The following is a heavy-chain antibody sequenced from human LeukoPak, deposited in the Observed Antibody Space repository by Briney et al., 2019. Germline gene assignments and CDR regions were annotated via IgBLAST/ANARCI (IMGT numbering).Heavy chain of an antibody. CDR1: GGSISSSSYY. V-gene: IGHV4-39*01. J-gene: IGHJ4*02. CDR3: AASKIQLWAFDY. Sequence: SETLSLTCTVSGGSISSSSYYWGWIRQPPGKGLEWIGSIYYSGSTYYNPSLKSRVTISVDTSKNRFSLELSSVTAADTAVYYCAASKIQLWAFDYWGQGTLVTVSS. CDR2: IYYSGST. D-gene: IGHD5-18*01.